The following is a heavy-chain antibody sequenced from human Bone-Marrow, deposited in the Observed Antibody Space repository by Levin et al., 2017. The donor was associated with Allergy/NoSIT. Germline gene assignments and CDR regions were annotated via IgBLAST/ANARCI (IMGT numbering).Heavy chain of an antibody. CDR1: GFTFDKSA. Sequence: PGGSLRLSCVASGFTFDKSAMGWVRQAPGKGLEWVSGISPTAGIIYYADSVKGRFTISRENSKGTLFLHMNSLRAEDTAVYFCAKGWLQPLYYFDHWGRGTLVTVSS. V-gene: IGHV3-23*01. CDR2: ISPTAGII. CDR3: AKGWLQPLYYFDH. D-gene: IGHD5-24*01. J-gene: IGHJ4*02.